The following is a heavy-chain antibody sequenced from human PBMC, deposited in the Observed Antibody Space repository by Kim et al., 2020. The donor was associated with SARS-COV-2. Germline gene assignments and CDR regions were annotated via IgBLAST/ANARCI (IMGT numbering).Heavy chain of an antibody. CDR1: DDSIYSYY. Sequence: SETLSLTCTVSDDSIYSYYWSWIRQPPGKGLEWIGYIYKSGGTKYNPSLRSRVTMSLDTSKTQFSLRLTSVSAADTAIYYCARHGVYDYHFEYWGQGILVTVSS. D-gene: IGHD5-12*01. CDR3: ARHGVYDYHFEY. CDR2: IYKSGGT. J-gene: IGHJ4*02. V-gene: IGHV4-59*08.